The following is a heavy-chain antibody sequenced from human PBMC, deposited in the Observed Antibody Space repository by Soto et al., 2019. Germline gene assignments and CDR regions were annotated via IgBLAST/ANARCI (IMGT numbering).Heavy chain of an antibody. CDR3: ASLYCGGDCYYYYGMDV. V-gene: IGHV3-66*01. CDR2: LYGGGTT. Sequence: GGSLRLSCAASGFTVSSHYMSWVRQAPGRGLEWVSVLYGGGTTYSADSVKGRFAISRDNSKNTLSLQMNSLRAEDTAVYYCASLYCGGDCYYYYGMDVWGQGTTVTVSS. CDR1: GFTVSSHY. J-gene: IGHJ6*02. D-gene: IGHD2-21*02.